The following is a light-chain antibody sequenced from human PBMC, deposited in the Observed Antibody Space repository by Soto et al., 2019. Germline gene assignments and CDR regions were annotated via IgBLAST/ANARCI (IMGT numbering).Light chain of an antibody. Sequence: DIPLTQSPSFLSASVGERVTITCRASQGIISYLAWYQKKPGKAPNILIYGASTSQSGVPPRFSGSGSGTEFTLTISSLRPEDSATYYCQQLLTSPFNFGPGTKV. J-gene: IGKJ3*01. CDR1: QGIISY. CDR2: GAS. CDR3: QQLLTSPFN. V-gene: IGKV1-9*01.